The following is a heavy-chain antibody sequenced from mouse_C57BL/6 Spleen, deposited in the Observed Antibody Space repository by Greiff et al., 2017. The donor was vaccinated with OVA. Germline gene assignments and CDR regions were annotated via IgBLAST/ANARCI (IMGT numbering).Heavy chain of an antibody. CDR3: ARRQLRPPGYFDY. D-gene: IGHD3-2*02. V-gene: IGHV1-18*01. CDR2: INPNNGGT. CDR1: GYTFTDYN. Sequence: EVQLQESGPELVKPGASVKIPCKASGYTFTDYNMDWVKQSHGKSLEWIGDINPNNGGTIYNQKFKGKATLTVDKSSSTAYMELRSLTSEDTAVYYCARRQLRPPGYFDYWGQGTTLTVSS. J-gene: IGHJ2*01.